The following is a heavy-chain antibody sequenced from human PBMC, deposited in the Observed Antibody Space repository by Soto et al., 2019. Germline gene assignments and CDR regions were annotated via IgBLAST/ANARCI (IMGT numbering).Heavy chain of an antibody. CDR3: ARARMTTVTTPFDY. V-gene: IGHV3-21*01. J-gene: IGHJ4*02. CDR2: ISSSSSYI. D-gene: IGHD4-17*01. CDR1: GFTFSSYS. Sequence: GGSLRLSCAASGFTFSSYSMNWVRQAPGKGLEWVSSISSSSSYIYYADSVKGRFTISRDNAKNSLYLQMNSLRAEDTAVYYCARARMTTVTTPFDYWGQGTLVTVSS.